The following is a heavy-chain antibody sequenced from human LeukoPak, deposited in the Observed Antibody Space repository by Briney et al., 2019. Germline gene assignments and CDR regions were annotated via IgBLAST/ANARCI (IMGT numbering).Heavy chain of an antibody. CDR1: GGSISSGDYY. J-gene: IGHJ5*02. CDR2: IYYSGRT. Sequence: SETLSLTCTVSGGSISSGDYYWSWIRQPPGRGLEWIGYIYYSGRTYYNPSLKSRVTISVDTSKNQFSLKLSSVTAADTAVYYCARSMVRGVIIRAGFDPWGQGTLVTVSS. CDR3: ARSMVRGVIIRAGFDP. D-gene: IGHD3-10*01. V-gene: IGHV4-30-4*01.